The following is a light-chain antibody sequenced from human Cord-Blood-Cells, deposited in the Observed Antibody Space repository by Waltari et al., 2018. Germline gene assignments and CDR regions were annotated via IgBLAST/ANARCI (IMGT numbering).Light chain of an antibody. J-gene: IGKJ4*01. CDR1: QGISSA. CDR2: DAS. Sequence: AIQLTQSPSSLSAYVGARLTISCRASQGISSALAWYQQKPGKAPKLLIYDASSLESGVPSRFSGSGSGTDFTLTISSLQPEDFATYYCQQFNSYPLTFGGGTKVEIK. V-gene: IGKV1-13*02. CDR3: QQFNSYPLT.